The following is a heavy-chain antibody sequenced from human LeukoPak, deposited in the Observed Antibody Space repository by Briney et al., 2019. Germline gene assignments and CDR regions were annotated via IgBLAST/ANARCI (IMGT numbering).Heavy chain of an antibody. J-gene: IGHJ5*02. CDR2: ISGSGGRT. CDR3: AKGPYYYDSSGYSRRWFDP. Sequence: GGSLRLACAASGFTFSSYAMSWVGQAPRKGLEWVSAISGSGGRTYYADSVKGRFTISRDNSKNTLNLQMNSLRAEDTAVYYCAKGPYYYDSSGYSRRWFDPWGQGTLVTVSS. D-gene: IGHD3-22*01. V-gene: IGHV3-23*01. CDR1: GFTFSSYA.